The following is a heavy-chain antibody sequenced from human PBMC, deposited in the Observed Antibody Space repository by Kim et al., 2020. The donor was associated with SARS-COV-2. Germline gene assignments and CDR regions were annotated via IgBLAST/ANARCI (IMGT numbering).Heavy chain of an antibody. D-gene: IGHD6-13*01. V-gene: IGHV3-7*01. Sequence: GGSLRLSCAASEFTFGIYWMAWVRQAPGKGLEWVANIKDDGSETNYVDSVKGRFTISRDNAKNSLDLQMNSLRAEDTAVYYCTRAGSRSPGGRWYFDLWGRGTLVTVPS. J-gene: IGHJ2*01. CDR1: EFTFGIYW. CDR3: TRAGSRSPGGRWYFDL. CDR2: IKDDGSET.